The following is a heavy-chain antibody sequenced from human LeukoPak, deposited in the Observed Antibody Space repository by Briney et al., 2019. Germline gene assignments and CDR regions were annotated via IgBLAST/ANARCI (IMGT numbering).Heavy chain of an antibody. V-gene: IGHV1-69*05. Sequence: ASVKVSCKASGGTFSSYAISWVRQAPGQGLEWMGRIIPIFGTANYAQKFQGRVTITTEESTTTAYMELSSLRSEDTAVYYCARDTLIGIQEAASFGALTFDYWGQGTLVTVSS. D-gene: IGHD3-16*02. CDR3: ARDTLIGIQEAASFGALTFDY. J-gene: IGHJ4*02. CDR1: GGTFSSYA. CDR2: IIPIFGTA.